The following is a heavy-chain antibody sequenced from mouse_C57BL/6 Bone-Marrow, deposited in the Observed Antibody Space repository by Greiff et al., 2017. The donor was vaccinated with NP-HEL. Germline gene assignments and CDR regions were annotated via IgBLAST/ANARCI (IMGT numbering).Heavy chain of an antibody. CDR1: GFNFTDDY. J-gene: IGHJ4*01. D-gene: IGHD1-1*01. CDR2: IDPENGDT. V-gene: IGHV14-4*01. CDR3: TIGGSSALAMDY. Sequence: VQLQQSGAELVRPGASVKLSCTVSGFNFTDDYMHWVKQRPEQGLEWIGWIDPENGDTEYDSKFQGKATITADTSSNTAYLQLSSLTSEDTAVYYGTIGGSSALAMDYWGQGTSVTVSA.